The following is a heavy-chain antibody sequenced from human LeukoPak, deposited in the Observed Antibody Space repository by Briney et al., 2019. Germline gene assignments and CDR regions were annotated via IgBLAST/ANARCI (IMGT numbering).Heavy chain of an antibody. CDR2: IKQDGSEK. Sequence: GGSLRLSCAASGFTYINYWMSWVRQAPGKGMEWVANIKQDGSEKYYVDSVKGRFTISIDNAKNSLYLQMSSLRAEDTAVYYCARDCIGSGRTPYYFDYWGQRTLVTVSS. V-gene: IGHV3-7*01. J-gene: IGHJ4*02. D-gene: IGHD1-26*01. CDR3: ARDCIGSGRTPYYFDY. CDR1: GFTYINYW.